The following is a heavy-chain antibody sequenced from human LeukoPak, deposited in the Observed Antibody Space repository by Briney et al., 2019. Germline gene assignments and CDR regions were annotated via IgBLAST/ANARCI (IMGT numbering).Heavy chain of an antibody. CDR3: ARDINHHNIHSSGWD. D-gene: IGHD6-19*01. Sequence: GGSLRLSCAASGFTFSSYGMHWVRQAPAKGLEWVAVIWYDGSNKYYADSVKGRFTISRDNSKNTLYLQMNSLRAEDTAVYYCARDINHHNIHSSGWDWGQGTLVTVSS. J-gene: IGHJ4*02. V-gene: IGHV3-30*19. CDR2: IWYDGSNK. CDR1: GFTFSSYG.